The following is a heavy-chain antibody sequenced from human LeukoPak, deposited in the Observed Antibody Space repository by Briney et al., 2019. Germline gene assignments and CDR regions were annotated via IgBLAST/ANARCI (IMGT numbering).Heavy chain of an antibody. V-gene: IGHV4-39*07. CDR3: ARTTEAHSWRTRYYDYYMDV. CDR2: IYYSGST. J-gene: IGHJ6*03. Sequence: SETLSLTCTFSGGSISSSSYYWGWIRQPPGKGLEWIGSIYYSGSTNYNPPLKSRVTISVDTSKNQFSLKLSSVTAADTAVYYCARTTEAHSWRTRYYDYYMDVWGKGTTVTVSS. D-gene: IGHD6-13*01. CDR1: GGSISSSSYY.